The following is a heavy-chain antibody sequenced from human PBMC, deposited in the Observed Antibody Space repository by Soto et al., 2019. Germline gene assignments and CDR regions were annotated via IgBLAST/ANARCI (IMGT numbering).Heavy chain of an antibody. Sequence: SGPTLVNPTQTLTLTCTFSGFSLTTSGVGLGWIRQPPGKALEWLALIYWDDDKRYSPSLKSRLTITKDTSKNQVVLTMTNMDPVYTATYYCAPRRSSSWYLRFDPWGQGTLVTVSS. CDR3: APRRSSSWYLRFDP. V-gene: IGHV2-5*02. J-gene: IGHJ5*02. CDR2: IYWDDDK. CDR1: GFSLTTSGVG. D-gene: IGHD6-13*01.